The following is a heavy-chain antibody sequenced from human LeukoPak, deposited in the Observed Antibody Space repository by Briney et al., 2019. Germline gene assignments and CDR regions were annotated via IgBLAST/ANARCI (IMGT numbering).Heavy chain of an antibody. CDR2: ISSSSSTI. CDR1: GFTFSSYA. V-gene: IGHV3-48*02. CDR3: ARVRYYDFWSGYTLPYYYGMDV. D-gene: IGHD3-3*01. Sequence: PGGSLRLSCAASGFTFSSYAMSWVRQAPGKGLEWVSYISSSSSTIYYADSVKGRFTISRGNAKNSLYLQMNSLRDEDTAVYYCARVRYYDFWSGYTLPYYYGMDVWGQGTTVTVSS. J-gene: IGHJ6*02.